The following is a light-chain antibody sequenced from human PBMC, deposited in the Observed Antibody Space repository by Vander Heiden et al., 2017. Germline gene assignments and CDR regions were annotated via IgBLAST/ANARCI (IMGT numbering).Light chain of an antibody. Sequence: QSALPQAASVSGSPGQSITIYCTGTSSDVGGYHYVSWYQQHPGKAPKVLIYDVSNRPSGVSDRFSGSKSGNTASLTISGLQAEDEADYYCSSYSSTRTLVFGGGTKLTVL. CDR3: SSYSSTRTLV. J-gene: IGLJ2*01. V-gene: IGLV2-14*01. CDR2: DVS. CDR1: SSDVGGYHY.